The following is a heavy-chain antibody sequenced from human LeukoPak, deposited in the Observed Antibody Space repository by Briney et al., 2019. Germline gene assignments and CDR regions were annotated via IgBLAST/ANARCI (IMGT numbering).Heavy chain of an antibody. J-gene: IGHJ4*02. CDR3: ARQRDSNNFIDY. CDR2: IIPIFGTA. D-gene: IGHD3-22*01. V-gene: IGHV1-69*13. CDR1: GGTFSSYA. Sequence: GASVKVSCKASGGTFSSYAISWVRQAPGQGLEWMGGIIPIFGTANYAQKFQGRVTITADESTSTAYMELSSLRSEDTAVYYCARQRDSNNFIDYWGQGALVTVSS.